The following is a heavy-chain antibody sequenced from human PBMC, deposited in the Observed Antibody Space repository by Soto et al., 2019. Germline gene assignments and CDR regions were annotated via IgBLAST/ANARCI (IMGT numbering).Heavy chain of an antibody. D-gene: IGHD5-18*01. Sequence: PSETLSLTCIVSGGSISNYYWSCIRQPPGKGLEWIGYIYYSGSTNYNPSLTSRVTISVDTSKNQFSLKLSSVTAADTALYYCARDRYSYGVYYFDYWGQGTLVTVSS. CDR3: ARDRYSYGVYYFDY. J-gene: IGHJ4*02. CDR2: IYYSGST. V-gene: IGHV4-59*12. CDR1: GGSISNYY.